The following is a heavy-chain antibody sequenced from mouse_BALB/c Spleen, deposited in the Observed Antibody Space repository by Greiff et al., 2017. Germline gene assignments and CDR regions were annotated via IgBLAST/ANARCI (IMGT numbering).Heavy chain of an antibody. Sequence: EVKLMESGGGLVQPGGSLKLSCAASGFTFSSYTMSWVRQTPEKRLEWVAYISNGGGSTYYPDTVEGRFTISRDNAKNTLYLQMSSLKTEDTAMYYCERVNAMDYWGQGTSVTVSS. CDR3: ERVNAMDY. J-gene: IGHJ4*01. CDR2: ISNGGGST. CDR1: GFTFSSYT. V-gene: IGHV5-12-2*01.